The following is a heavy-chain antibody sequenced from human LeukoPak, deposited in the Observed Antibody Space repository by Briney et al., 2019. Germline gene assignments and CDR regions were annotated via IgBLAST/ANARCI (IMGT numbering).Heavy chain of an antibody. D-gene: IGHD3-3*01. CDR1: GYTFTSYG. J-gene: IGHJ6*02. CDR3: ARDTIFGVVIASAYYYYGMDV. Sequence: ASVKVSCKASGYTFTSYGISWVRQAPGQGLEWMGWISAYNGNTNYAQKLQGRVTMTTDTSTSTAYMELRSLRSDDTAVYYCARDTIFGVVIASAYYYYGMDVWGQGTTVTVSS. V-gene: IGHV1-18*01. CDR2: ISAYNGNT.